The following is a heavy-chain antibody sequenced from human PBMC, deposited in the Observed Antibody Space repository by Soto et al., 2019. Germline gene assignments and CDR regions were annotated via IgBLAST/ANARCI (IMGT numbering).Heavy chain of an antibody. CDR1: GGSISSYY. V-gene: IGHV4-59*08. D-gene: IGHD3-10*01. Sequence: SETLSLTCTVSGGSISSYYWSWIRQPPGKGLEWIGYIYYSGSTNYNPSLKSRVTISVDTSKNQFSLKLSSVTAADTAVYYCARLVPVPIWFGASAWFDPWGQGTLVTVSS. CDR3: ARLVPVPIWFGASAWFDP. J-gene: IGHJ5*02. CDR2: IYYSGST.